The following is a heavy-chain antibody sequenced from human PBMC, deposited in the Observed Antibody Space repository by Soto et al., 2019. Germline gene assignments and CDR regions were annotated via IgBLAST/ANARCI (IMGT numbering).Heavy chain of an antibody. CDR3: AKPLYYDSSGYYFFDY. V-gene: IGHV3-30*18. CDR2: ISYDGSNK. J-gene: IGHJ4*02. D-gene: IGHD3-22*01. CDR1: GFTFSSYG. Sequence: QVQLVESGGGVVQPGRSLRLSCAASGFTFSSYGMHWVRQAPGKGLEWVAVISYDGSNKYYADSVKGRFTISRDNSKNTLYLQMNSLRAEDTAVYYCAKPLYYDSSGYYFFDYWGQGTLVTVSS.